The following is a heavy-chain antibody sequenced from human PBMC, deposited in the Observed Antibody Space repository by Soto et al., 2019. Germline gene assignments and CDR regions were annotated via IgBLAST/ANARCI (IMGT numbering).Heavy chain of an antibody. CDR1: GGTFSSYT. J-gene: IGHJ4*02. CDR2: IIPILGIA. D-gene: IGHD6-19*01. CDR3: ARSGAVAEIHYFDY. Sequence: ASVKVSCKASGGTFSSYTISWVRQAPGQGLEWMGRIIPILGIANYAQKFQGRVTITADKSTSTAYMELSSLRSEDTAVYYCARSGAVAEIHYFDYWGQGTLVTVSS. V-gene: IGHV1-69*02.